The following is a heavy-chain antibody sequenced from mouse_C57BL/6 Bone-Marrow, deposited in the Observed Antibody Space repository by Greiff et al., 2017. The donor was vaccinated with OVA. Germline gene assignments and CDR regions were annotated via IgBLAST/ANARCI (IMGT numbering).Heavy chain of an antibody. J-gene: IGHJ2*01. CDR2: IYPGDGDI. Sequence: VQLQQSGAELVKPGASVKISCKAPGYAFSNYWLNWVKQRPGKGLEWIGQIYPGDGDINYNGKFKGKATLTADKSSSTAYRQFSRLASEDSAVYFCARGAYWGQGTTLTVSS. CDR1: GYAFSNYW. CDR3: ARGAY. V-gene: IGHV1-80*01.